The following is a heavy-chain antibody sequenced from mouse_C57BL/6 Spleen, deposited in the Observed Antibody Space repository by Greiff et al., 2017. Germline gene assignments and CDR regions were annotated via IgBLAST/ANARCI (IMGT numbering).Heavy chain of an antibody. CDR1: GYTFTDYY. J-gene: IGHJ3*01. V-gene: IGHV1-77*01. CDR3: ARGGYYGYDVWFAY. Sequence: VKLMESGAELVKPGASVKISCKASGYTFTDYYINWVKQRPGQGLEWIGKIGPGSGSTYYNEKFKGKATLTADKSSSTAYMQFSSLTSEDSEVYFGARGGYYGYDVWFAYWGQGTLVTVSA. CDR2: IGPGSGST. D-gene: IGHD2-2*01.